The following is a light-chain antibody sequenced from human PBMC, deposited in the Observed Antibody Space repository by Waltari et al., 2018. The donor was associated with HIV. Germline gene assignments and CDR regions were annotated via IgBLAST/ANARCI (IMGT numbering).Light chain of an antibody. J-gene: IGLJ2*01. CDR3: YSTDTSGHHRV. Sequence: SYELTQPPSVSVSPGQTARITCSGAALPKQYAYWYQQKSGQAPVLVIYEDSKRPYGTPERFSGSSSGTVATLTISGAQVEDESDYYCYSTDTSGHHRVFGGGTKLTVL. V-gene: IGLV3-10*01. CDR2: EDS. CDR1: ALPKQY.